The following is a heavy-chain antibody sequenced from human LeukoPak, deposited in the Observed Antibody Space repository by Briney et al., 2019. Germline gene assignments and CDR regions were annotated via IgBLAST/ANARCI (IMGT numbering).Heavy chain of an antibody. CDR3: AAQGPAAILGAFYFDY. V-gene: IGHV4-34*01. Sequence: SETLSLTCAVYGGSFSGYYWSWIRQPPGKGLEWIGEINHSGSTSYNPSLKSRVTISVDTSKNQFSLKLSSVTAADTAVYYCAAQGPAAILGAFYFDYWGQGTLVTVSS. CDR2: INHSGST. CDR1: GGSFSGYY. J-gene: IGHJ4*02. D-gene: IGHD2-2*01.